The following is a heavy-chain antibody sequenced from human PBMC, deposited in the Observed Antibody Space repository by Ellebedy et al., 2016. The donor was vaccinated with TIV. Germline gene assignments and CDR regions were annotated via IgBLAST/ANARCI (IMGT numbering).Heavy chain of an antibody. D-gene: IGHD2-2*01. CDR2: INPNSGGT. CDR1: GYTFTGYY. V-gene: IGHV1-2*02. CDR3: ARGFREYHLIYYYYYMDV. Sequence: ASVKVSCXASGYTFTGYYMHWVRQAPGQGLEWMGWINPNSGGTNYAQKFQGRVTMTTDTSTSTAYMELRSLRSDDTAVYYCARGFREYHLIYYYYYMDVWGKGTTVTVSS. J-gene: IGHJ6*03.